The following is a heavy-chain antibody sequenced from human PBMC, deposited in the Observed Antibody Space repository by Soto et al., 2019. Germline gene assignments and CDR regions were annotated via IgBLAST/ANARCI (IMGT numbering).Heavy chain of an antibody. Sequence: QVQLQESGPGLVKPSETLSLTCTVSGGSVSSGSYYWSWIRQPPGKGLEWIGYIYYSGSTNYNPSRKSRVTRSVGTSKKQFSLKLNSVTAADTAVYYCARQGGTLDCWGQGTLVTVSS. CDR2: IYYSGST. CDR1: GGSVSSGSYY. J-gene: IGHJ4*02. V-gene: IGHV4-61*01. D-gene: IGHD2-15*01. CDR3: ARQGGTLDC.